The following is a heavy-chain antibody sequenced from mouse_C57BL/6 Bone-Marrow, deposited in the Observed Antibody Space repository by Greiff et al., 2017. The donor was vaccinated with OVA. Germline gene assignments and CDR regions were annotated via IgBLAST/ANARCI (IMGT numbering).Heavy chain of an antibody. Sequence: EVQLQQSGPELVKPGASVKISCKASGYSFTGYYMHWVKQSSEKSLEWIGEINPSTGGTSYNQKFEGKATLTVDKSSSTAYMQLKSLTSEDSAVYYCARLGLRNWYFDVWGTGTTVTVSS. CDR3: ARLGLRNWYFDV. CDR1: GYSFTGYY. V-gene: IGHV1-43*01. J-gene: IGHJ1*03. CDR2: INPSTGGT. D-gene: IGHD2-4*01.